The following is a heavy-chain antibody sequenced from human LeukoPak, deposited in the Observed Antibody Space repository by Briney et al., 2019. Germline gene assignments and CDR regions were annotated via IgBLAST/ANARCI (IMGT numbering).Heavy chain of an antibody. CDR2: IIPILGIA. V-gene: IGHV1-69*04. CDR1: GGTFSSYA. J-gene: IGHJ4*02. D-gene: IGHD4-23*01. Sequence: SVKVSCKASGGTFSSYAISWVRQAPGQGPEWMGRIIPILGIANYAQKFQGRVTITADKSTSTAYMELSSLRSEDTAVYYCARDQSYGGNPFDYWGQGTLVTVSS. CDR3: ARDQSYGGNPFDY.